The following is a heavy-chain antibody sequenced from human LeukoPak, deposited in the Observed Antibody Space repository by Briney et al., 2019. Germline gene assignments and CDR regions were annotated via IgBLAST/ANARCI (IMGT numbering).Heavy chain of an antibody. J-gene: IGHJ4*02. D-gene: IGHD3-3*01. CDR2: TYPGDSAT. Sequence: GESLQISCQGSGSSFTSYWIGWVRQLPGKGREWMGTTYPGDSATRYSPSFQGQVTISADKPISTAHPQWRSLKASDTAMYYCARHSSRYDFWSGSEFDYGGQGTLVTASS. V-gene: IGHV5-51*01. CDR1: GSSFTSYW. CDR3: ARHSSRYDFWSGSEFDY.